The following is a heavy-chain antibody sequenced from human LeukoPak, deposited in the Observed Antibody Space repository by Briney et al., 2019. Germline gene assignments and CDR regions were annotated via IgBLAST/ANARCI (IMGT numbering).Heavy chain of an antibody. J-gene: IGHJ4*02. CDR2: IYYSGST. Sequence: SETLSLTCTVSGGSISSGGYYWSWIRQHPGKGLEWIGYIYYSGSTYYNPSLKSRVTISVDTSKNQFSLKLSSVTAADTAVYYCARGPIVVVAASFDYWGQGTLVTVSS. D-gene: IGHD2-15*01. CDR3: ARGPIVVVAASFDY. V-gene: IGHV4-31*03. CDR1: GGSISSGGYY.